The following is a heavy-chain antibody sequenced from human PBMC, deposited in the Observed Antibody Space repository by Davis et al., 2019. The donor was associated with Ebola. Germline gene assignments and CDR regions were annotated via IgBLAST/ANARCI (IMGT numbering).Heavy chain of an antibody. D-gene: IGHD6-19*01. V-gene: IGHV4-59*01. J-gene: IGHJ4*02. CDR3: ARDANSSGFDY. Sequence: MPSETLSLTCTVSGGSISSYYWSWIRQPPGKGLEWIGYIYYSGSTNYNPSLKSRVTISVDTSKNQFSLKLSSVTAADTAVYYCARDANSSGFDYWGQGTLVTVSS. CDR2: IYYSGST. CDR1: GGSISSYY.